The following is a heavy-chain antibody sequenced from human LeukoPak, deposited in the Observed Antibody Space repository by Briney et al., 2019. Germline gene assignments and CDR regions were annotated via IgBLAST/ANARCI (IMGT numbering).Heavy chain of an antibody. Sequence: ASVKVSCKASGYTFTGYYMHWVRQAPGRGLEWMGWINPNSGGTNYAQKFQGRVTMTRDTSISTAYMELSRLRSDDTAVYYCARAASSSWFNVYYYYYYGMDVWGQGTTVTVSS. J-gene: IGHJ6*02. V-gene: IGHV1-2*02. CDR1: GYTFTGYY. D-gene: IGHD6-13*01. CDR3: ARAASSSWFNVYYYYYYGMDV. CDR2: INPNSGGT.